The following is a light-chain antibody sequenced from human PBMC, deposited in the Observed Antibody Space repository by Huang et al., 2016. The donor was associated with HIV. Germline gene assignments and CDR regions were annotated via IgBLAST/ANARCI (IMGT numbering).Light chain of an antibody. Sequence: EIVLPQSPGTLSLSPGGRATLSCRASPSVSSNYLAWSKQKPGQAPRLLIYDASNRATGIPDRFSGSGSGADFTLTISRLEPEDFAVYYCLQYGSSPTWTFGQGTKVEIK. CDR2: DAS. CDR3: LQYGSSPTWT. J-gene: IGKJ1*01. V-gene: IGKV3-20*01. CDR1: PSVSSNY.